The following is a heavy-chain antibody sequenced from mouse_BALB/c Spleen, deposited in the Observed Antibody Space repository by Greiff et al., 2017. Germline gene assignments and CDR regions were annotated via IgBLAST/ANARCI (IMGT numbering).Heavy chain of an antibody. CDR2: IYPYNGGT. Sequence: VQLQQSGPELVKPGASVKISCKASGYTFTDYNMHWVKQSHGKSLEWIGYIYPYNGGTGYNQKFKSKATLTVDNSSSTAYMELRSLTSEDSAVYYCARPIYYGYDGYYFDYWGQGTTLTVSS. V-gene: IGHV1S29*02. CDR3: ARPIYYGYDGYYFDY. CDR1: GYTFTDYN. J-gene: IGHJ2*01. D-gene: IGHD2-2*01.